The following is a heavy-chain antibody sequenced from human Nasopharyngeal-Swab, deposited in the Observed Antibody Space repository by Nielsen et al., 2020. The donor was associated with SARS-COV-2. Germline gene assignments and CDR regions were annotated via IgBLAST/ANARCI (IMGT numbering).Heavy chain of an antibody. D-gene: IGHD3-10*01. CDR2: ISSSGSTI. Sequence: WGSLTLSCAASGFTFSDYYMSWIRQAPGQGLEWVSYISSSGSTIYYADSVKGRFTISRDNAKNSLYLQMNSLRAEDTAVYYCANHLPGTYYFDYWGQGTLVTVSS. V-gene: IGHV3-11*01. CDR1: GFTFSDYY. J-gene: IGHJ4*02. CDR3: ANHLPGTYYFDY.